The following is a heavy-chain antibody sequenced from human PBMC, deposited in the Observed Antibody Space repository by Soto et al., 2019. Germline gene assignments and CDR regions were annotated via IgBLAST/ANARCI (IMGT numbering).Heavy chain of an antibody. Sequence: GGSLRLSCGGSGFTFSDHYMDWVRQAPGKGLEWVGRSRNRVQSYSTEYAESVKGRFTISRDDSQNSLYLQMNSLKTEDTAVYYCARVLPSGTNYFTEYWGQGTLVTVSS. V-gene: IGHV3-72*01. CDR1: GFTFSDHY. CDR3: ARVLPSGTNYFTEY. D-gene: IGHD3-10*01. J-gene: IGHJ4*02. CDR2: SRNRVQSYST.